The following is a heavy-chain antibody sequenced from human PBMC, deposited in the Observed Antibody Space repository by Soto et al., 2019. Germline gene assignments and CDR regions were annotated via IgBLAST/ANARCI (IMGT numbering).Heavy chain of an antibody. CDR3: VGGAGWELDY. Sequence: GGSLRLSCAASGFTFSTYWMNWVRQAPGMGLEWLAIIRQDGTETHYVDSVKGRFTISRDNTKNSLFLQMNNLRADDTAGYYCVGGAGWELDYWGQGTLVTVSS. J-gene: IGHJ4*02. D-gene: IGHD1-26*01. V-gene: IGHV3-7*03. CDR1: GFTFSTYW. CDR2: IRQDGTET.